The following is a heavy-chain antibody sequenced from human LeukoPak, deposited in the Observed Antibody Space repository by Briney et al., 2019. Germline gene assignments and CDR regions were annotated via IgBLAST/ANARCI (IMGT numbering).Heavy chain of an antibody. D-gene: IGHD6-6*01. V-gene: IGHV4-34*01. Sequence: SETLSLTCAVYGGSFSGYYWSWIRQPPGKGLEWIGAIYHSGSTYYNPSLKSRVTISVDTSKNQFSLKLSSVTAADTAVYYCARAEEYSSSSVFDYWGQGTLVTVSS. J-gene: IGHJ4*02. CDR3: ARAEEYSSSSVFDY. CDR1: GGSFSGYY. CDR2: IYHSGST.